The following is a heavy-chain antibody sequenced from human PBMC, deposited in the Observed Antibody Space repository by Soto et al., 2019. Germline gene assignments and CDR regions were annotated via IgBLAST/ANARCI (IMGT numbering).Heavy chain of an antibody. Sequence: GGSLRLSCAASGFTFSSYSMNWVRQAPGKGLEWVSSISSSSSYIYYADSVKGRFTISRDNAKNSLYLQMNSLRAEDTAVYYCARILDRYCSGGSCYSARYMDVWGKGTTVTVSS. V-gene: IGHV3-21*01. CDR1: GFTFSSYS. J-gene: IGHJ6*03. CDR3: ARILDRYCSGGSCYSARYMDV. CDR2: ISSSSSYI. D-gene: IGHD2-15*01.